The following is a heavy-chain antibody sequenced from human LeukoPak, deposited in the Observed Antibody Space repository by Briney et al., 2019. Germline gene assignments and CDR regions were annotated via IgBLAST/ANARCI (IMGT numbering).Heavy chain of an antibody. Sequence: SETLSLTCTVSGGSISSYYWSWIRQPPGKGLEWIGYIYYSGSTNYNPSLKSRVTISVDTSKNQFSLKLSSVTAADTAVYYCARRPDGLGWFDPWGQGTLVTVPS. J-gene: IGHJ5*02. V-gene: IGHV4-59*08. CDR2: IYYSGST. D-gene: IGHD2-21*01. CDR1: GGSISSYY. CDR3: ARRPDGLGWFDP.